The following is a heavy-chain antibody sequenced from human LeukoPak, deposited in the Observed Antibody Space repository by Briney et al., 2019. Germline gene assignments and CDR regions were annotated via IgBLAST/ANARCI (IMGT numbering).Heavy chain of an antibody. CDR3: AKDGHYYDSSGYYYFDY. J-gene: IGHJ4*02. CDR2: ISGSGGST. CDR1: GFTFSSYA. Sequence: PGGSLRLSCAASGFTFSSYAMRWVRQAPGKGLEWVSAISGSGGSTYYADSLKGRFTISRDNSKNTLYLQMNSLRAEDTAVYYCAKDGHYYDSSGYYYFDYWGQGTLVTVSS. V-gene: IGHV3-23*01. D-gene: IGHD3-22*01.